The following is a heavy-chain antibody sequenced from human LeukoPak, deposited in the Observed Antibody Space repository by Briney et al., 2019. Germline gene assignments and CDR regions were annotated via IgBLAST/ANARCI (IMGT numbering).Heavy chain of an antibody. CDR1: GGFISSYY. D-gene: IGHD1-26*01. J-gene: IGHJ4*02. V-gene: IGHV4-59*01. Sequence: SETLSLTCTVSGGFISSYYWSWIRQPPGKGLEWIGYIYYSGSTNYNPSLKSRVTISVDTSKNQFSLKLSSVTAADTAVYYCARWGAHFDYWGQGTLVTVSS. CDR2: IYYSGST. CDR3: ARWGAHFDY.